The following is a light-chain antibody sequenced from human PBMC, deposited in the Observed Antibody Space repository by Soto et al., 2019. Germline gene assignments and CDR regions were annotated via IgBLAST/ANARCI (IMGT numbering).Light chain of an antibody. Sequence: ELVLTQSPGTLSLSPGERATLSCRASQSISSSFLAWYQQKPGQAPRLLIYGASSRATGIPDRFSGSGSGTDFTLTISRLEPEEFAVFYCQQYDSSPWTFGQGTKVEIK. CDR3: QQYDSSPWT. CDR2: GAS. J-gene: IGKJ1*01. CDR1: QSISSSF. V-gene: IGKV3-20*01.